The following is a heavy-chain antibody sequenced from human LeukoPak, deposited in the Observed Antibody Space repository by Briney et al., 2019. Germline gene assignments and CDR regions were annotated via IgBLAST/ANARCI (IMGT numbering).Heavy chain of an antibody. J-gene: IGHJ5*02. V-gene: IGHV1-69*06. CDR2: IIPIFGTA. CDR1: GGTFSSYA. Sequence: SVKVSCKASGGTFSSYAISWVRRAPGQGLEWMGGIIPIFGTANYAQRFQGRVTITADKSTSTAYMELSSLRSEDTAVYYCARDVYGDYRYNWFDPWGQGTLVTVSS. D-gene: IGHD4-17*01. CDR3: ARDVYGDYRYNWFDP.